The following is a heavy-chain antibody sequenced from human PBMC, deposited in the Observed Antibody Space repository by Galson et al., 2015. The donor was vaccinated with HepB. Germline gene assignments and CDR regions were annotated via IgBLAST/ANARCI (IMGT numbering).Heavy chain of an antibody. V-gene: IGHV4-59*08. CDR3: ARHPGRGNDGYAFDK. CDR1: GGSISNYY. CDR2: VHYTGST. D-gene: IGHD2-21*02. J-gene: IGHJ4*02. Sequence: SETLSLTCTVSGGSISNYYWSWIRQPPGKGLEWIGYVHYTGSTEYNPFLNRPVTMSVDTSGNQVSLKLRSVTAADTAVYFCARHPGRGNDGYAFDKWGQGVLVTVSS.